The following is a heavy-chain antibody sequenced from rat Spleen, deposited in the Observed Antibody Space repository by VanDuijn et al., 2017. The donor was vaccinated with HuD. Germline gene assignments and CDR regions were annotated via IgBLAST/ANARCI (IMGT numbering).Heavy chain of an antibody. Sequence: EVQLVESGGGLVQPGRSMKLSCAASGFTFNYAWMHWVRQSPEKQLEWIAQIKAKSNNYATYYAESVKGRFTISRDDSKGSVYLQMNSLKEEDTAIYYCIWDYYDSAYYYRLVYWGQGTLVTVS. D-gene: IGHD1-12*02. CDR1: GFTFNYAW. CDR2: IKAKSNNYAT. J-gene: IGHJ3*01. CDR3: IWDYYDSAYYYRLVY. V-gene: IGHV6-8*01.